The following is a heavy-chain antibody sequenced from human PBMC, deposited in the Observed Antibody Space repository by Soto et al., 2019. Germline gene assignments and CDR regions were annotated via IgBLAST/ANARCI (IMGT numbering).Heavy chain of an antibody. J-gene: IGHJ6*02. Sequence: QVQLVESGGGVVQPGRSLRLSCAASGFTFSSSGMHWVRQAPGKGLEWVAVIWYDGSNKYYADSVKGRFTISSDNSKNTLDLQMNSLRAEDTAVYYCARDVDTATATDSSYGMDVWGQGTMVTVSS. CDR3: ARDVDTATATDSSYGMDV. D-gene: IGHD5-18*01. CDR2: IWYDGSNK. CDR1: GFTFSSSG. V-gene: IGHV3-33*01.